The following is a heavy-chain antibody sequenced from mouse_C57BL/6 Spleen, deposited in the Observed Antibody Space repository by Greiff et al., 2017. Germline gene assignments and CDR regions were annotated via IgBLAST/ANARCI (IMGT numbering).Heavy chain of an antibody. V-gene: IGHV1-81*01. J-gene: IGHJ2*01. CDR1: GYTFTSYG. Sequence: QVQLQQSGAELARPGASVKLSCKASGYTFTSYGISWVKQRTGQGLEWIGAIYPRSGNTSYNEKFKGKATLTVDKSSSTAYMELRSLTSEDSAVSVGARSPIYSGNYFYFDYWGQGTTLTVSS. CDR2: IYPRSGNT. CDR3: ARSPIYSGNYFYFDY. D-gene: IGHD2-1*01.